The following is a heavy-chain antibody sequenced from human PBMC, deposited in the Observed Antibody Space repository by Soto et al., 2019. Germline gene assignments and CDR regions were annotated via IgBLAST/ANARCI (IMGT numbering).Heavy chain of an antibody. CDR1: GGSISSYY. D-gene: IGHD3-3*01. Sequence: SETLSLTCTVSGGSISSYYWSWIRQPPGKGLEWIGYIYYSGSTNYNPSLKSRVTISVDTSKNQFSLKLSSVTAADTAVYYCARDHSDGSGHDYWGQGTLVTVSS. CDR3: ARDHSDGSGHDY. CDR2: IYYSGST. J-gene: IGHJ4*02. V-gene: IGHV4-59*01.